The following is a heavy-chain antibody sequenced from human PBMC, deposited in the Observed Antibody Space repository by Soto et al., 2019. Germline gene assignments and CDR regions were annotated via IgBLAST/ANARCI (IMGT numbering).Heavy chain of an antibody. Sequence: SETLSLTCAVYGGSFSGYYWSWVRQPPGKGLEWIGEINHSGSTNYNPSLKSRVTISVDTSKNQFSLKLSSVTAADTAVYYCARVGYCSGGSCYKDYWGQGTLVTVSS. CDR2: INHSGST. V-gene: IGHV4-34*01. CDR1: GGSFSGYY. CDR3: ARVGYCSGGSCYKDY. D-gene: IGHD2-15*01. J-gene: IGHJ4*02.